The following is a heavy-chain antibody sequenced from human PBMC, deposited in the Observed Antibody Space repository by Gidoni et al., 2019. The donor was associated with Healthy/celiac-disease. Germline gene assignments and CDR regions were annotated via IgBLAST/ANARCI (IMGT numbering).Heavy chain of an antibody. V-gene: IGHV3-21*01. J-gene: IGHJ3*02. Sequence: EVQLVESGGGLVTHGGSLRLACAASGCTFSSYSMNLVRQAPGKGLEWVSSISSSSSYIYYADSVKGRVTISRDNAKNSRYLQMNSLRAEDTAVYYCARDLGYCSSTSCYEPAFDIWGQGTMVTVSS. CDR1: GCTFSSYS. D-gene: IGHD2-2*01. CDR2: ISSSSSYI. CDR3: ARDLGYCSSTSCYEPAFDI.